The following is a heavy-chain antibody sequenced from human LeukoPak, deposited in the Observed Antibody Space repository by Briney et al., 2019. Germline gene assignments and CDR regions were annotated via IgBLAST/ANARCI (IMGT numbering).Heavy chain of an antibody. Sequence: GGSLRLSCAASGFTFSDYALIWVRQAPGKGLEWVSAIRGTGGTTYYADSVKGRFTISRDNSRNTVYLQMNSLRAEDTAVYYCAKTYYDLPYYYYMDVWGKGTTVTVSS. CDR3: AKTYYDLPYYYYMDV. V-gene: IGHV3-23*01. CDR1: GFTFSDYA. D-gene: IGHD3-3*01. CDR2: IRGTGGTT. J-gene: IGHJ6*03.